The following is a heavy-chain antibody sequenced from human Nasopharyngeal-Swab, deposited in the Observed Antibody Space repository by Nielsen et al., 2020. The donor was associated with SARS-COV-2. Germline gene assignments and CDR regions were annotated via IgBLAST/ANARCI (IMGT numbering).Heavy chain of an antibody. D-gene: IGHD3-3*01. CDR3: AREDYDFWSGYYIY. CDR2: INHSGST. CDR1: GRSFSGYY. Sequence: SETLSLTCAVYGRSFSGYYWSWIRQPPGKGLEWIGEINHSGSTNYNPSLKSRVTISVDTSKNQFSLKLSSVTAADTAVYYCAREDYDFWSGYYIYWGQGTLVTVSS. V-gene: IGHV4-34*01. J-gene: IGHJ4*02.